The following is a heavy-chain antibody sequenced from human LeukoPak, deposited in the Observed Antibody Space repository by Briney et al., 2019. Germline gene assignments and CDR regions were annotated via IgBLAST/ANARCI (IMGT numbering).Heavy chain of an antibody. J-gene: IGHJ6*02. V-gene: IGHV1-46*01. CDR3: ARDRGSIVVPDSYYYYGMDV. CDR1: GYTFSRYY. CDR2: INPSGGST. Sequence: ASVKVSCKASGYTFSRYYMHWVRQAPGQGLEWMGIINPSGGSTSYAQKFQGRVTMTRDTSTRIVYMELSSLRSEDTAVYYCARDRGSIVVPDSYYYYGMDVWGQGTTVTVSS. D-gene: IGHD2-2*01.